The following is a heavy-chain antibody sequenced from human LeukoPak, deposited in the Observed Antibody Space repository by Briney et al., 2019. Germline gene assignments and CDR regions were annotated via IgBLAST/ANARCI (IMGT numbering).Heavy chain of an antibody. CDR2: INPNSGGT. J-gene: IGHJ4*02. CDR3: AGSSYDFDY. V-gene: IGHV1-2*02. CDR1: GYTFTSYG. Sequence: ASVKVSCKASGYTFTSYGISWVRQAPGQGLEWMGWINPNSGGTNYAQKFQGRVTMTRDTSISTAYMELSRLRSDDTAVYYCAGSSYDFDYWGQGTLVTVSS. D-gene: IGHD1-26*01.